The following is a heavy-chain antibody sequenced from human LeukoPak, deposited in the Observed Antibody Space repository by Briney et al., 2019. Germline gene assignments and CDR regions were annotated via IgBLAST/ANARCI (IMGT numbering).Heavy chain of an antibody. CDR1: GFTFNNYW. J-gene: IGHJ4*02. CDR2: IKQDGSEK. V-gene: IGHV3-7*01. CDR3: ARDFDY. Sequence: GGSLRLSCAVSGFTFNNYWMNWVRHAPGKGLEWVANIKQDGSEKYYVDSVKGRFTISRDNAKNSLYLQMNSLRAEDTAVYYCARDFDYWGQGTLVTVSS.